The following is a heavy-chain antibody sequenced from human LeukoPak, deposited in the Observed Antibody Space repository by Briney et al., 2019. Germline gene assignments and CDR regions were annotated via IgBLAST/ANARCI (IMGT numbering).Heavy chain of an antibody. CDR2: ISSSSSTI. V-gene: IGHV3-48*04. Sequence: GGSLRLSCAASGFTFSSYSMNWVRQAPGKGLEWVSYISSSSSTIYYADSVKGRFTISRDNAKNSLYLQMNSLRAEDTAVYYCAREASYYDFWSGYDDAFDIWGQGTMVTVSS. CDR3: AREASYYDFWSGYDDAFDI. CDR1: GFTFSSYS. J-gene: IGHJ3*02. D-gene: IGHD3-3*01.